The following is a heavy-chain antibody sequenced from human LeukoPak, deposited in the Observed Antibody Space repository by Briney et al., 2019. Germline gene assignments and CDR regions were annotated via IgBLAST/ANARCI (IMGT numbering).Heavy chain of an antibody. CDR1: RITFSNAW. Sequence: GGSLRLSCAVSRITFSNAWPSWVRQAPGKGLEWVGRIRSKAEGETKEYAASVKGRFTISRDDSKSSLYLQMSSLKTEDTAVYYCATGIVTGTSRWGQGTLVIVSS. CDR2: IRSKAEGETK. D-gene: IGHD1-14*01. J-gene: IGHJ4*02. V-gene: IGHV3-15*01. CDR3: ATGIVTGTSR.